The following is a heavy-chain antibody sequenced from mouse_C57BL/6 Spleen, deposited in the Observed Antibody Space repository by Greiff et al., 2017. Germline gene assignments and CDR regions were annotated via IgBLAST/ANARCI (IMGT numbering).Heavy chain of an antibody. CDR3: ASLTGTGAMDY. CDR2: ISNGGGST. V-gene: IGHV5-12*01. Sequence: VQLKESGGGLVQPGGSLKLSCAASGFTFSDYYMYWVRQTPEKRLEWVAYISNGGGSTYYPDTVKGRFTISRDNAKHTLYLQMSRLKSEDTAMYYCASLTGTGAMDYWGQGTSVTVSS. CDR1: GFTFSDYY. J-gene: IGHJ4*01. D-gene: IGHD4-1*01.